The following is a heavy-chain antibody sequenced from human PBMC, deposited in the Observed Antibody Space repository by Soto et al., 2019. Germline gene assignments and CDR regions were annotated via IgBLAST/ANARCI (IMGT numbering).Heavy chain of an antibody. CDR1: GGSFSGYY. J-gene: IGHJ6*02. Sequence: QVQLQQWGAGLLKPSETLSLTCAVFGGSFSGYYWSWIRQPPGKGLEWIGEINHRESTNYNPSLESRVTISVDTSKNQFSLKLNSVTAADTALYFCARVPVGGTYYYGLAVWGQGTTVTVSS. CDR3: ARVPVGGTYYYGLAV. V-gene: IGHV4-34*01. CDR2: INHREST. D-gene: IGHD6-19*01.